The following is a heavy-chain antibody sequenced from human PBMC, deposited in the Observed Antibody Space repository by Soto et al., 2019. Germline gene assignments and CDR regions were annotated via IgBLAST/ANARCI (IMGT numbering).Heavy chain of an antibody. J-gene: IGHJ5*02. Sequence: GESLKISCKGSGYSFTSYWIGWVRQMPGKGLEWMGIIYPGDSDTRYSPSFQGQVTISADKSISTAYLQWSSLKASDTAMYYCARRFCSSTSCXAGWFDPWGQGTLVTVSS. CDR1: GYSFTSYW. CDR2: IYPGDSDT. V-gene: IGHV5-51*01. CDR3: ARRFCSSTSCXAGWFDP. D-gene: IGHD2-2*01.